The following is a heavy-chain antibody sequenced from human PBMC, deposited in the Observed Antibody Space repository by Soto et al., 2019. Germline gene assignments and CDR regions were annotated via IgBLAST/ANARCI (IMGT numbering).Heavy chain of an antibody. CDR3: ARYFRGSGRYFFDY. CDR2: INQDGGGT. CDR1: WFTFITSF. Sequence: GSLRLSCVASWFTFITSFMGWVRQAPGKGLEWVANINQDGGGTYYVDSVEGRFTISRDNAKDSLYLQMNSLRGEDTAVYYCARYFRGSGRYFFDYWGQGTLVTVSS. V-gene: IGHV3-7*03. J-gene: IGHJ4*02. D-gene: IGHD6-19*01.